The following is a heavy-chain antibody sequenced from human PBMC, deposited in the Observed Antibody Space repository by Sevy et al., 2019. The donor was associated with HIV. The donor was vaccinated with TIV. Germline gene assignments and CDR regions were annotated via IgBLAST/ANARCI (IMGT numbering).Heavy chain of an antibody. CDR3: AREGCTQPHDY. CDR2: FSFGCGRI. CDR1: GFTFAKYS. J-gene: IGHJ4*02. D-gene: IGHD2-8*01. Sequence: GGSLRLSCAASGFTFAKYSMSWVRQAPGKGLEWVSTFSFGCGRINYADSVKGQFTISRDDSKNTLFLQMNSLRAEDTATYFCAREGCTQPHDYWGQGTLVTVSS. V-gene: IGHV3-23*01.